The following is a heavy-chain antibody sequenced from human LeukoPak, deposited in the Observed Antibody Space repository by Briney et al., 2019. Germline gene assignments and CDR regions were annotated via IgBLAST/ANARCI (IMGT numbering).Heavy chain of an antibody. V-gene: IGHV1-2*02. J-gene: IGHJ4*02. D-gene: IGHD2-15*01. Sequence: ASVKVSCKASGYTFTGYYMHWVRQAPGQGLEWMGWINPNSGGTNYAQKFQGRVTMTRDTSISTAYMELSRLRSDDTAVYYCARAGWEYCSGGSCYPHYYFDYWGQGTLVTVSS. CDR3: ARAGWEYCSGGSCYPHYYFDY. CDR2: INPNSGGT. CDR1: GYTFTGYY.